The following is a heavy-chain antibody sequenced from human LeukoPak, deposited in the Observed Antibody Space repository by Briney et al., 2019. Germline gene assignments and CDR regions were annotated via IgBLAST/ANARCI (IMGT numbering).Heavy chain of an antibody. CDR1: GGSISSGSYY. D-gene: IGHD3-22*01. Sequence: SETLSLTCTVSGGSISSGSYYWSWIRQPAGKGLEWIGRIYTSGSTYYNPSLKSRVTISVDTSKNQFSLKLSSVTAADTAVYYCARVTYDSSGYYASDAFDIWGQGTMVTVSS. CDR3: ARVTYDSSGYYASDAFDI. J-gene: IGHJ3*02. V-gene: IGHV4-61*02. CDR2: IYTSGST.